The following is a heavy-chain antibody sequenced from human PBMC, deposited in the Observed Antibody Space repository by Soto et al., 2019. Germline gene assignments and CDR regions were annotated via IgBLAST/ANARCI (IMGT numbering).Heavy chain of an antibody. CDR2: IYKSATT. D-gene: IGHD7-27*01. CDR3: ARGRYCLTGRCFPNWFDS. J-gene: IGHJ5*01. V-gene: IGHV4-30-4*01. Sequence: SETLSLTCSVSGDSISNLDYFWAWIRQPPGQALEYIGYIYKSATTYYNTSFESRVAISVDTSKSQFSLNVTAVTAADTAVYFCARGRYCLTGRCFPNWFDSWGQGTLVTVSS. CDR1: GDSISNLDYF.